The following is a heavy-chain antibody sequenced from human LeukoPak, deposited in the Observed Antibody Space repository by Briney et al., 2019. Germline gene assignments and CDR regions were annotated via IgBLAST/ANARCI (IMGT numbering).Heavy chain of an antibody. CDR2: IIPIFGTA. CDR1: GGTFISYA. Sequence: ASVKVSCKASGGTFISYAISWVRQAPGQGLEWMGGIIPIFGTANYAQKFQGRVTMTRDTSTSTVYMELSSLRSEDTAVYYCAREPGDGSDYWGQGTLVTVSS. J-gene: IGHJ4*02. CDR3: AREPGDGSDY. D-gene: IGHD3-10*01. V-gene: IGHV1-69*05.